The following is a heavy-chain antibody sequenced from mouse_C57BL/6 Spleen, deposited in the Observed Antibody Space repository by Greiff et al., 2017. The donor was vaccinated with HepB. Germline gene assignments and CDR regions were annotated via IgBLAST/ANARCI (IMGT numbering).Heavy chain of an antibody. CDR3: ARWDLLEGDDY. CDR1: GYTFTSYW. J-gene: IGHJ2*01. D-gene: IGHD1-1*01. CDR2: IDPSDSYT. V-gene: IGHV1-59*01. Sequence: QVQLQQPGAELVRPGTSVKLSCKASGYTFTSYWMHWVKQRPGQGLEWIGVIDPSDSYTNYNQKFKGKATLTVDTSSSTAYMQLSSLTSEDSAVYYCARWDLLEGDDYWGQGTTLTVSS.